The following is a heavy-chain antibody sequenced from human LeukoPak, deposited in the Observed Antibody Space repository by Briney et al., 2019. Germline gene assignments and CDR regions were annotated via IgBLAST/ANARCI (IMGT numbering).Heavy chain of an antibody. J-gene: IGHJ5*02. D-gene: IGHD2-21*02. V-gene: IGHV3-23*01. CDR1: GFTFSSYA. CDR2: ISGSGGST. CDR3: ARPMHIVVVTPVPFDP. Sequence: GGSLRLSCAASGFTFSSYAMSWVRQAPGKGLEWVSAISGSGGSTYYADSVKGRFTISRDNSKNTLYLQVNSLRAEDTAVYYCARPMHIVVVTPVPFDPWGQGTLVTVSS.